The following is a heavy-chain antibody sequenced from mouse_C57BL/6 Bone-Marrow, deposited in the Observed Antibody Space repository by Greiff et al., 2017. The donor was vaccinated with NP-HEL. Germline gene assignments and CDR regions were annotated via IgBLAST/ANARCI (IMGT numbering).Heavy chain of an antibody. D-gene: IGHD3-2*02. J-gene: IGHJ3*01. CDR1: GYAFTSYG. CDR2: IYPRSGDT. CDR3: ASWGQLRLWFAY. Sequence: VKLMESGAELARPGASVKLSCKASGYAFTSYGISWVKQRTGQGLEWIGEIYPRSGDTYYNEKFKGKATLTADKSSSTAYMELRSLTSEDSAVYVCASWGQLRLWFAYWGQGTLVTVSA. V-gene: IGHV1-81*01.